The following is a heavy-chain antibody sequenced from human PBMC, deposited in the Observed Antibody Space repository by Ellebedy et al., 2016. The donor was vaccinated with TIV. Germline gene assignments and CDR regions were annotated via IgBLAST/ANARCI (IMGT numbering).Heavy chain of an antibody. CDR2: IIPIFGTA. J-gene: IGHJ5*02. CDR1: GGTFSNYV. V-gene: IGHV1-69*13. CDR3: ARGRAFDP. Sequence: AASVKVSCKASGGTFSNYVVSWVRQAPGQGLEWMGGIIPIFGTANYAQKFQGRVTITADESTGTVYMDLRSLRSEDTAVYYCARGRAFDPWGQGTLVTVSS.